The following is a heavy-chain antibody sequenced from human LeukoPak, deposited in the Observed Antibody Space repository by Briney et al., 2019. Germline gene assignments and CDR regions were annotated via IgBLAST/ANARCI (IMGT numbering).Heavy chain of an antibody. D-gene: IGHD3-3*01. Sequence: GGSLRLSCAASGFTFDDYAMHWVRQAPGKGLEWVSGISWNSGSIGYADSVKGRFTISRDNAKNSLYLQMNSLRAEDTAVYYCAKMGTTIFGVVIMDSFDYWGQGTLVTVSS. CDR2: ISWNSGSI. J-gene: IGHJ4*02. CDR3: AKMGTTIFGVVIMDSFDY. V-gene: IGHV3-9*01. CDR1: GFTFDDYA.